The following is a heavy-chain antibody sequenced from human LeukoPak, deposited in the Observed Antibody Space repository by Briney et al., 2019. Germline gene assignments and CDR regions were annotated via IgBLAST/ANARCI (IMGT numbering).Heavy chain of an antibody. CDR2: ISGSGGST. CDR3: AKGKGYCSGGSCYRTDY. J-gene: IGHJ4*02. Sequence: GGSLRLSCAASGFTFSSYAMSWVRQAPGKGLEWVSAISGSGGSTYYPDSVKGRFTISRDNSKNTLYLQMNSLRAEDTAVYYCAKGKGYCSGGSCYRTDYWGQGTLVTVSS. V-gene: IGHV3-23*01. CDR1: GFTFSSYA. D-gene: IGHD2-15*01.